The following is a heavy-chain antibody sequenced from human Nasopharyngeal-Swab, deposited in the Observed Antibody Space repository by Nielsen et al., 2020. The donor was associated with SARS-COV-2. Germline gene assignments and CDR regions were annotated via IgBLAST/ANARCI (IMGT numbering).Heavy chain of an antibody. D-gene: IGHD6-19*01. J-gene: IGHJ4*02. V-gene: IGHV2-5*02. CDR2: LYWDDDN. CDR3: VHSSGWRLDY. Sequence: WIRQPPGKALEWLALLYWDDDNRYSPSLKSRVTITKDTSKNQVVLTMTNMDPVDTATYYCVHSSGWRLDYWGQGTLVTVSS.